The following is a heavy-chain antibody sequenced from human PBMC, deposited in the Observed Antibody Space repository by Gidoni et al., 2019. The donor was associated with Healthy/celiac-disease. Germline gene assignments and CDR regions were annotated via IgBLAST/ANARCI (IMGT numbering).Heavy chain of an antibody. CDR2: IYYRGST. CDR3: ASRLAYCGGDCSSPIFDY. V-gene: IGHV4-39*07. Sequence: QLQLQESGPGLVKPSETLSLTCPVPGGSISSSSYYWGWIRQPPGKGLGWIGSIYYRGSTYSNPSLKSRVTISVDTSKNQFSLKLSSVTAADTAVYYCASRLAYCGGDCSSPIFDYWGQGTLVTVSS. D-gene: IGHD2-21*02. J-gene: IGHJ4*02. CDR1: GGSISSSSYY.